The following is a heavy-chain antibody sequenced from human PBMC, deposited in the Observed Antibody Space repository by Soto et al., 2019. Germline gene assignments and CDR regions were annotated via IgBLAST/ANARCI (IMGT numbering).Heavy chain of an antibody. Sequence: QDQLVQSGAEVKKPGSSVKVSCKASGGTFSSHTFSWVRQAPGQGLECMGRIIPALGTATYAQKFQGRVTITADESATTVYMERHSRRSEDTAVCYCARPDFGDYWYFDLWGRGTLVTVSS. J-gene: IGHJ2*01. CDR3: ARPDFGDYWYFDL. V-gene: IGHV1-69*08. CDR2: IIPALGTA. CDR1: GGTFSSHT. D-gene: IGHD4-17*01.